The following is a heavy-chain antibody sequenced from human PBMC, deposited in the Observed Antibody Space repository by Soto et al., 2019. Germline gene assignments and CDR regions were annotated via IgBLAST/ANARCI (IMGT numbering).Heavy chain of an antibody. J-gene: IGHJ6*02. V-gene: IGHV3-33*01. D-gene: IGHD5-12*01. CDR3: ARDPTRNDGYPLHPYGMDV. CDR1: GFTFSSYG. CDR2: IWYDGSNK. Sequence: GGSLRLSCAASGFTFSSYGMHWVRQAPGKGLEWVAVIWYDGSNKYYADSVKGRFTISRDNSKNTLYLQMNSLRAEDTAVYYCARDPTRNDGYPLHPYGMDVWGQGTTVTVSS.